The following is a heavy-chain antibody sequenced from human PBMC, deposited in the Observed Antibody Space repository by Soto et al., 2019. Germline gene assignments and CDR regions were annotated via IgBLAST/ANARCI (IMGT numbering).Heavy chain of an antibody. V-gene: IGHV4-34*01. D-gene: IGHD1-1*01. Sequence: QVQLQQWGAGLLKPSETLSLTCAVYGGSFSGYYWSWIRQPPGKGLEWIGEINHSGSTNYNPSLKGRVTISVDTSKYPFALQLSSATAADTAVYFCANGYAWFDPWGQGPLVTVSS. CDR1: GGSFSGYY. CDR2: INHSGST. CDR3: ANGYAWFDP. J-gene: IGHJ5*02.